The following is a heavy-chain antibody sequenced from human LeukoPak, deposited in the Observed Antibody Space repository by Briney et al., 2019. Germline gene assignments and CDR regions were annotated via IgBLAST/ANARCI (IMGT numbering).Heavy chain of an antibody. Sequence: SETLSLTCTVSGGSISSYYWNWIRQPPGKGLECIGYIYYSGSTNYNPSLKSRVTISVDTSKNQFSLKLSSVTAADTAVYYCASSPGIPTYYGMDVWGQGTTVTVSS. V-gene: IGHV4-59*01. CDR2: IYYSGST. D-gene: IGHD6-13*01. CDR1: GGSISSYY. J-gene: IGHJ6*02. CDR3: ASSPGIPTYYGMDV.